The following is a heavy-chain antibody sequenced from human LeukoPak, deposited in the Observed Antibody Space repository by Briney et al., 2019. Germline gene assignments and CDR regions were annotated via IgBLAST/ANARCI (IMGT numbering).Heavy chain of an antibody. CDR1: GGSISSYY. J-gene: IGHJ4*02. D-gene: IGHD5-24*01. Sequence: SETLSLTCTVSGGSISSYYWSWIRQPPGKGLEWIGYIYYSGSTNYNPSLKSRVTISVDTSKNQFSLKLSSVTAADTAVYYCARVDGRDGYNRPLDYWGQGTLVTVSS. CDR3: ARVDGRDGYNRPLDY. V-gene: IGHV4-59*08. CDR2: IYYSGST.